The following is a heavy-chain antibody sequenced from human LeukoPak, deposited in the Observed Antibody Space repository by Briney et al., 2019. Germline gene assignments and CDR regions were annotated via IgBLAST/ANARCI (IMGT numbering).Heavy chain of an antibody. J-gene: IGHJ3*02. CDR1: GFTFSNYG. V-gene: IGHV3-33*01. CDR2: ILYDRSNK. Sequence: GGSLRLSCAASGFTFSNYGMHWVRQAPGKGLEWVAVILYDRSNKYYADSVKGRFTISRDNSKNTLYLQMNSLRAEDTAVYYCAREMATTVAFDIWGQGTMVTVSS. CDR3: AREMATTVAFDI. D-gene: IGHD5-24*01.